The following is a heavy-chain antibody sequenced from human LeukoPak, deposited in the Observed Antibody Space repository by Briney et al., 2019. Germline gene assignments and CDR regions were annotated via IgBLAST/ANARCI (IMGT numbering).Heavy chain of an antibody. D-gene: IGHD2-15*01. CDR1: GASISNYY. Sequence: SETLSLTCIVSGASISNYYWSWIRQPAGKGPEWIGRLYNGGSTNYNASLRSRITMSLDTSKLQFSLKLTSVTAADTAVYYCARFGGSGDTRGYFDNWGQGTLVTVSS. V-gene: IGHV4-4*07. J-gene: IGHJ4*02. CDR3: ARFGGSGDTRGYFDN. CDR2: LYNGGST.